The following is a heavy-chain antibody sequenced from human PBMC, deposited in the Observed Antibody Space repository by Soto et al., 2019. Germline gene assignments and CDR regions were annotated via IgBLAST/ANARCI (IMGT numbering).Heavy chain of an antibody. CDR3: ARYSKSTFDY. Sequence: QVQLQESGPGLVKPSETLSLTCAVSGDSISSSDWWSWVRQPPGKGLQWIGEIFHSGSTNYSPSLKSRATISIDKSKNQFSLDLTSVTAADTAVYYCARYSKSTFDYWGLGTLVTVSS. D-gene: IGHD5-18*01. CDR2: IFHSGST. V-gene: IGHV4-4*02. CDR1: GDSISSSDW. J-gene: IGHJ4*02.